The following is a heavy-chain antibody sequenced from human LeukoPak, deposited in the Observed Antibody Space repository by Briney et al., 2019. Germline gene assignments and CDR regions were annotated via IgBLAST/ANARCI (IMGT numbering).Heavy chain of an antibody. V-gene: IGHV3-73*01. J-gene: IGHJ6*02. CDR1: GSTVVGSA. CDR3: TRRIIAARPDYGGMDV. CDR2: ITSKANSSAT. D-gene: IGHD6-13*01. Sequence: GRCLRLSCAASGSTVVGSAIHWGREASGKWRGWGGRITSKANSSATASTVSVKGTYTISRDDSKNTAYLQMNSLKTEDTAVYYCTRRIIAARPDYGGMDVWGQGTTATVSS.